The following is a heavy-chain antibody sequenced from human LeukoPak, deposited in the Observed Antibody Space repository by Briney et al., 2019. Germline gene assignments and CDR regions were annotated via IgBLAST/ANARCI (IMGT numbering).Heavy chain of an antibody. CDR2: INPNSGGT. CDR1: GYPFIGYY. CDR3: AAALWGSDYYYGQDV. D-gene: IGHD7-27*01. Sequence: ASVEVSCNGSGYPFIGYYMHWVRQAPGQGLEWMGWINPNSGGTNYAQKFQGRVTMTRDKSSSTAYMEVSRLRSGDTAVYYCAAALWGSDYYYGQDVWGQGTTVTVSS. J-gene: IGHJ6*02. V-gene: IGHV1-2*02.